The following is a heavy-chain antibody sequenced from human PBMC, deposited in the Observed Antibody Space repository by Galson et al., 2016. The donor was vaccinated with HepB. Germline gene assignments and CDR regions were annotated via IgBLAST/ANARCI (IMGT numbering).Heavy chain of an antibody. Sequence: SLRLSCAASGFSFSSRGMSWVRQVPGKGLERVSGISNSGDARYYADSVKGRFTISRDNSENTLYLQMNSLRAEDTAIYYCVTGLGSPPYFDFWGRGTLVTVSS. J-gene: IGHJ2*01. CDR1: GFSFSSRG. V-gene: IGHV3-23*01. CDR3: VTGLGSPPYFDF. CDR2: ISNSGDAR. D-gene: IGHD3-22*01.